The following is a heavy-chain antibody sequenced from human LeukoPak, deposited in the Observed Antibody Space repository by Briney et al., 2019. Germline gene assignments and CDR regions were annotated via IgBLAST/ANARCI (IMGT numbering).Heavy chain of an antibody. CDR2: INPHSGST. Sequence: ASVKVSCKASGYSFTGYFILWMRQAPGQGLEWMGWINPHSGSTNYAPKFQGRVTPTRDTSINTVYLQLTSLRPDDTAIYYCARRGLAASSDSWGQGTLVTVSS. J-gene: IGHJ4*02. CDR1: GYSFTGYF. D-gene: IGHD2-15*01. V-gene: IGHV1-2*02. CDR3: ARRGLAASSDS.